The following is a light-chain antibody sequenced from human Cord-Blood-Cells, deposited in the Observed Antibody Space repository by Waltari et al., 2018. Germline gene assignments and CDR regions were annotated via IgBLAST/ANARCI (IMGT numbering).Light chain of an antibody. CDR3: SSYTSSSTWV. CDR1: SSDVGGYNY. CDR2: DVS. J-gene: IGLJ3*02. V-gene: IGLV2-14*01. Sequence: QSALTQPASVSGSPGQSIPISCTGTSSDVGGYNYVSWYQQHPAKAPKLMIYDVSKRPSGVSNRFSGSKSGNTASLTISGLQAEDEADYYCSSYTSSSTWVFGGGTKLTVL.